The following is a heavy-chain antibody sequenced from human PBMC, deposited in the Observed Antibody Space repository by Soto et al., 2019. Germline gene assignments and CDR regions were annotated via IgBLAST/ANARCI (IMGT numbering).Heavy chain of an antibody. Sequence: GGSLRLSCAASGFTFSSYGMHWVRQAPGKGLEWVSAISGSGGSTYYADSVKGRFTISRDNSKNTLYLQMNSLRAEDTAVYYCRLVIITFDYWGQGTLVTVSS. D-gene: IGHD3-9*01. CDR3: RLVIITFDY. CDR1: GFTFSSYG. CDR2: ISGSGGST. J-gene: IGHJ4*02. V-gene: IGHV3-23*01.